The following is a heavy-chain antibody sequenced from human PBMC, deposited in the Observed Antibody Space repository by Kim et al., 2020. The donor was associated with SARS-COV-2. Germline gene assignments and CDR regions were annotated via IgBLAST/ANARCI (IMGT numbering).Heavy chain of an antibody. Sequence: YADSVKGRFTISRDNSKITLYLQMDSLRAEDTAVYYCAKTLSGWGLLFDYWGQGTLVTVSS. V-gene: IGHV3-23*01. CDR3: AKTLSGWGLLFDY. J-gene: IGHJ4*02. D-gene: IGHD6-19*01.